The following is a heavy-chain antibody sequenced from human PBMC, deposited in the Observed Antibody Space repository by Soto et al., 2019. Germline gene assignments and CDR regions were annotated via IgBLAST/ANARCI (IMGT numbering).Heavy chain of an antibody. CDR2: INEDPTYI. V-gene: IGHV3-21*02. Sequence: EVQLVESGGGLVKPGGSLRLSCAASGFTFSAFSMNWARQAPGKGLEWLSSINEDPTYIYYGDSLRGRSTISRDNAKDSLYLQIDSLRAEDTAVYYCVRDFGRYFRSGYMDVWGDGATVTVSS. D-gene: IGHD3-9*01. J-gene: IGHJ6*03. CDR3: VRDFGRYFRSGYMDV. CDR1: GFTFSAFS.